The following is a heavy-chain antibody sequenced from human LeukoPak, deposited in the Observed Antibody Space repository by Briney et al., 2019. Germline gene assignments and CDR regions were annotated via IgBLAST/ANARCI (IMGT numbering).Heavy chain of an antibody. V-gene: IGHV3-43*02. J-gene: IGHJ5*02. CDR1: GFTFGDYA. CDR3: AKEFYGSGSYSWFDP. CDR2: ISGDGGST. D-gene: IGHD3-10*01. Sequence: GGSLRLSCAASGFTFGDYAMHWVLQAPGKGLEWVSLISGDGGSTYYADSVKGRFTISRDNSKNSLYLQMNSLRTEDTALYYCAKEFYGSGSYSWFDPWGQGTLVTVSS.